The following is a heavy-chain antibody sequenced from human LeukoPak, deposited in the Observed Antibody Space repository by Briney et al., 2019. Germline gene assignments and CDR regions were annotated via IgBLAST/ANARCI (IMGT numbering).Heavy chain of an antibody. CDR2: IYYSGST. Sequence: SETLSLTCTVSGGSISSYYWSWIRQPPGKGLEWIGYIYYSGSTKYNPSLKSRVTTSVDTSKNQFSLKLSSVTAADTAVYYCARVPYSYGYPADYYYMDVWGKGTTVTVSS. J-gene: IGHJ6*03. V-gene: IGHV4-59*01. CDR3: ARVPYSYGYPADYYYMDV. D-gene: IGHD5-18*01. CDR1: GGSISSYY.